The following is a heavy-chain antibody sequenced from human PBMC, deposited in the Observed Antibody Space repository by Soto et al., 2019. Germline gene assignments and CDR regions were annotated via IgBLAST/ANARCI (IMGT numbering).Heavy chain of an antibody. CDR1: GFPFINYA. V-gene: IGHV3-30-3*01. J-gene: IGHJ5*02. CDR2: ISGDGSNE. Sequence: PGGSLRLSCRVSGFPFINYAMHWVRQSPGKGLEWVALISGDGSNEYYADSVKGRFTISRDNSRNTLYLQMNSLRADDTAVYYCARHLSHLKDGWLDPWGQGTLVTVSS. D-gene: IGHD3-3*02. CDR3: ARHLSHLKDGWLDP.